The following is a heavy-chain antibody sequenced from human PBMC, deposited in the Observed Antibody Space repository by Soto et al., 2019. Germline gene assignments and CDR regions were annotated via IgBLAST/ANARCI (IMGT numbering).Heavy chain of an antibody. Sequence: EVQLVESGGGLVQPGGSLRLSCAASGFTFSSYEMNWVRQAPGKGLEWVSYISSSGSTIYYADSVKGRFTISRDNAKNSLYLQMNSLRAEDTAVYYCARDRGYYDSSGYDYWGQGTLFTVSS. CDR2: ISSSGSTI. D-gene: IGHD3-22*01. CDR1: GFTFSSYE. CDR3: ARDRGYYDSSGYDY. V-gene: IGHV3-48*03. J-gene: IGHJ4*02.